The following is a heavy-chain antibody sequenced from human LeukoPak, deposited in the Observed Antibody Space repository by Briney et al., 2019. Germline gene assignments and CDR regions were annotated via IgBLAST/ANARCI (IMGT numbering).Heavy chain of an antibody. CDR2: IIPIFGTA. J-gene: IGHJ6*03. D-gene: IGHD5-24*01. CDR3: ARDNGYNFGYYYYTDV. CDR1: GGTFSSYA. V-gene: IGHV1-69*05. Sequence: GSSVKVSCKASGGTFSSYAISWVRQAPGQGLEWMGGIIPIFGTANYAQKFQGRVTVTTDESTSTAYMELSSLRSEDTAVYYCARDNGYNFGYYYYTDVWGKGTTVTVSS.